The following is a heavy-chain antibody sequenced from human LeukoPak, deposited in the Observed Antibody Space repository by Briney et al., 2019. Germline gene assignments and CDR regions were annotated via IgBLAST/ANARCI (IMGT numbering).Heavy chain of an antibody. CDR1: GYTFTSYY. CDR2: INPSGGST. Sequence: ASVKVSCKASGYTFTSYYMHWVRQAPGQGLEWMGIINPSGGSTSYAQKFQGRVTMTRDTSTSTVYMELSSLRSEDTAVYYCAVYDSSGYYSVYWGQGTLVTVSS. D-gene: IGHD3-22*01. J-gene: IGHJ4*02. CDR3: AVYDSSGYYSVY. V-gene: IGHV1-46*01.